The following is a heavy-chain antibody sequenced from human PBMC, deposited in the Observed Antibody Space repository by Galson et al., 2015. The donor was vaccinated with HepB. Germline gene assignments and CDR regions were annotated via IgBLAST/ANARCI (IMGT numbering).Heavy chain of an antibody. Sequence: SLRLSCAASGFTFSSYAMSWVRQAPGKGLEWVSAISGSGGSTYYADSVKGRFTISRDNSKNTLYLQMNSLRAEDTAVYYCAKEHYDFWSGVSWFDPWGQGTLVTVSS. CDR1: GFTFSSYA. CDR3: AKEHYDFWSGVSWFDP. D-gene: IGHD3-3*01. J-gene: IGHJ5*02. V-gene: IGHV3-23*01. CDR2: ISGSGGST.